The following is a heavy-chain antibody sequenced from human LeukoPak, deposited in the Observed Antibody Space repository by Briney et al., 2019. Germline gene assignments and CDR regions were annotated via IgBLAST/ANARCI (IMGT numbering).Heavy chain of an antibody. CDR2: INPNSGGT. CDR3: ASYYFDF. V-gene: IGHV1-2*02. CDR1: GYTFTDYY. J-gene: IGHJ4*02. Sequence: ASVKVSCKASGYTFTDYYMHWVRQAPGQGLEWMGWINPNSGGTNYVQKFQGRVTMTRDTSISTAYMELSRVTSDDTAVYYCASYYFDFWGQGTLVTVSS.